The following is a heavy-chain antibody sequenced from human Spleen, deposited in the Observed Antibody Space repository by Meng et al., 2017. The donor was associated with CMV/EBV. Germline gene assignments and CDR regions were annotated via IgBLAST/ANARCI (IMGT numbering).Heavy chain of an antibody. CDR1: GFTFTTHA. V-gene: IGHV3-30*04. CDR2: ISYDGRDT. J-gene: IGHJ5*02. CDR3: GRDMDVYTRSSPWFDP. D-gene: IGHD6-6*01. Sequence: GGSLRLSCAASGFTFTTHAMHWVRQAPGKGLEWITLISYDGRDTYYAGSVKGRFTVSRDNSRNTLYLQLRGLRTEDTAVYYCGRDMDVYTRSSPWFDPWGQGALVTVSS.